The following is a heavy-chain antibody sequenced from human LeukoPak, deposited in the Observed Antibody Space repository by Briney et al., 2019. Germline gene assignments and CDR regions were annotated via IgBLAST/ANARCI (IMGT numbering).Heavy chain of an antibody. Sequence: GASVKVSCKASGYTFTTYGLIWVRQAPGQGLEWMGWISTYNGNTNYAQKFQGRVTMTTDTSTSTAYMELRSLRSDDTAVYYCARDPTEDFWSGFYSYFDFWGQGTLVTVSS. CDR1: GYTFTTYG. CDR2: ISTYNGNT. CDR3: ARDPTEDFWSGFYSYFDF. D-gene: IGHD3-3*01. J-gene: IGHJ4*02. V-gene: IGHV1-18*01.